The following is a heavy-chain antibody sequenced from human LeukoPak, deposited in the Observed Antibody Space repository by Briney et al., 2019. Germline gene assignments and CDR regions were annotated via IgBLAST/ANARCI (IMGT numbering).Heavy chain of an antibody. Sequence: TSQTLSLTCTVSGGSISSGSYYWSWIRQPAGKGLEWIGRIYTGGSTNYNPSLKSRVTISVDTSKNQFSLKLSSVTAADTAVYYCARDQVGYYYYYYMDVWGKGTTVTVSS. V-gene: IGHV4-61*02. J-gene: IGHJ6*03. CDR1: GGSISSGSYY. CDR3: ARDQVGYYYYYYMDV. CDR2: IYTGGST. D-gene: IGHD1-26*01.